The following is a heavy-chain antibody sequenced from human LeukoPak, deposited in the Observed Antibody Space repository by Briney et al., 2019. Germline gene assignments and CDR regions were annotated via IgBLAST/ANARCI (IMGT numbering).Heavy chain of an antibody. V-gene: IGHV3-48*02. J-gene: IGHJ4*02. CDR2: ISSSSDTI. D-gene: IGHD2-15*01. CDR1: GFIFSKYS. Sequence: GGSLRLSCAASGFIFSKYSMHWVRQAPGKGLEWVSYISSSSDTIYYADSVKGRFTISRDNAKNSLYLQMNSLRDEDTAVHYCARDGYCSSGSCYGSYDYWGQGTLVTVSS. CDR3: ARDGYCSSGSCYGSYDY.